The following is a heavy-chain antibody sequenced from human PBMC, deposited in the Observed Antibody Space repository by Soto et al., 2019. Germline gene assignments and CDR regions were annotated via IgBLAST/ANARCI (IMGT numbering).Heavy chain of an antibody. J-gene: IGHJ5*02. D-gene: IGHD3-22*01. CDR2: ISSSSTI. CDR1: GFTFRSYS. CDR3: ARESNYYDSLNWFDP. V-gene: IGHV3-48*02. Sequence: PGGSQRLSCAASGFTFRSYSRNWVRQAPGKGLEWVSYISSSSTIYYADSVKGRFTISRDNAKNSLYLQMNSLRDEDTAVYYCARESNYYDSLNWFDPWGQGTLVTVSS.